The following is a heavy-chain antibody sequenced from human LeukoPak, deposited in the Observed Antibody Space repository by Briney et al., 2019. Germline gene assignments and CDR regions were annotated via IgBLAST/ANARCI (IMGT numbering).Heavy chain of an antibody. D-gene: IGHD3-22*01. CDR3: AKDQGRIELYLLPYFDY. V-gene: IGHV3-30*02. Sequence: PGGSLRLSCAASGFTFSSYWMSWFRQAPGKGLEWVAFLRYDGSNKYHADSVKGRFTISRDNSKNTLYLQMNSLRPEDTALYYCAKDQGRIELYLLPYFDYWGQGTLVTVSS. CDR2: LRYDGSNK. J-gene: IGHJ4*02. CDR1: GFTFSSYW.